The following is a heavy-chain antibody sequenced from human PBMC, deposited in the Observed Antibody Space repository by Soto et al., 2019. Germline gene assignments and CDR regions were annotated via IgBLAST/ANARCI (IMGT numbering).Heavy chain of an antibody. J-gene: IGHJ4*02. V-gene: IGHV3-23*01. D-gene: IGHD5-18*01. Sequence: PXGSLLLSCAASVFTFSNYAVSWVRQAPGRGLEWVASISDRGGSTKYADSVKGRFTISRDNSRNTLFLQMDSLRAEDTAVYYCARLPYSYVSLYFFDFWGQGTLVTVSS. CDR3: ARLPYSYVSLYFFDF. CDR1: VFTFSNYA. CDR2: ISDRGGST.